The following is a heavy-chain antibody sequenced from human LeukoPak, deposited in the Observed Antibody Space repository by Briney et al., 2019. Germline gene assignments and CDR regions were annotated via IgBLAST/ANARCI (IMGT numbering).Heavy chain of an antibody. D-gene: IGHD4-23*01. CDR1: GFAFSIYG. CDR2: ISGSGGST. J-gene: IGHJ4*02. CDR3: AKRSDYGGNWNYLDY. V-gene: IGHV3-23*01. Sequence: GGSLRLSCAVSGFAFSIYGMSWVRQAPGKGLEWVSAISGSGGSTYYADSVKGRFTISRDNSKNTLYLQMNSLRAEDTAVYYCAKRSDYGGNWNYLDYWGQGTPVTVSS.